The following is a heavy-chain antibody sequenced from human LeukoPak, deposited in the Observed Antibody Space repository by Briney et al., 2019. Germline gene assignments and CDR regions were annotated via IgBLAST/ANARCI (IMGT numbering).Heavy chain of an antibody. D-gene: IGHD3-10*01. CDR2: ISWNSGSI. CDR3: AKDSMVRGVIKADWFDP. V-gene: IGHV3-9*01. Sequence: PGRSLRLSCAASGFTFDDYAMHWVRQAPGKGLEWVSGISWNSGSIGYADSVKGRFTISRDNAKNPLYLQMNSLRAEDTALYYCAKDSMVRGVIKADWFDPWGQGTLVTVSS. J-gene: IGHJ5*02. CDR1: GFTFDDYA.